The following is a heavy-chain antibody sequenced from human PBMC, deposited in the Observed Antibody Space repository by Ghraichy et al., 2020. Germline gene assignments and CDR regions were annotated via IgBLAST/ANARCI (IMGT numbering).Heavy chain of an antibody. J-gene: IGHJ4*02. D-gene: IGHD1-26*01. CDR3: AKDRPGSGSYYGVLDY. CDR2: LTGSGGST. CDR1: GFTFSSYG. V-gene: IGHV3-23*01. Sequence: GESLNISCAASGFTFSSYGMSWVRQPPGEGLEWVSALTGSGGSTYYADSVKGRFTISRDNSKNTLYLQMNSLRAEDTAVYYCAKDRPGSGSYYGVLDYWGQGTLVTVSS.